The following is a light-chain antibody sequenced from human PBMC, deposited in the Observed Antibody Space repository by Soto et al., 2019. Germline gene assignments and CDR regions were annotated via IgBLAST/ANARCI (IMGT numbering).Light chain of an antibody. CDR2: DAS. CDR1: QSISSR. V-gene: IGKV1-5*01. J-gene: IGKJ1*01. CDR3: QHYNSYSEA. Sequence: DIQMTQSPSSLSASVGDRVTITCRANQSISSRLAWYQQKPGKAPKLLIYDASSLESGVPSRFSGSGSGTEFTLTISSLQPDDFATYYCQHYNSYSEAFGQGTKVDIK.